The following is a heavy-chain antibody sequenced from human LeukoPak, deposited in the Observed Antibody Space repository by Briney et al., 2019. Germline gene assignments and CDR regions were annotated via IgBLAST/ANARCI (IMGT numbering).Heavy chain of an antibody. Sequence: GGSLRLSCAASGFTFSSYAMSWVRQAPGKGLEWVSAISGSGGSTYYADSVKGRFTISRDNSKNTLYLQMNSLRAEDTAVYYCARDLTTVTTFGQYIDYWGQGTLVTVSS. CDR2: ISGSGGST. J-gene: IGHJ4*02. CDR3: ARDLTTVTTFGQYIDY. V-gene: IGHV3-23*01. CDR1: GFTFSSYA. D-gene: IGHD4-17*01.